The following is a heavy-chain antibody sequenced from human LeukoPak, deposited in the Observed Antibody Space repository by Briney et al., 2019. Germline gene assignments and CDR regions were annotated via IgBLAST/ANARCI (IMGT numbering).Heavy chain of an antibody. CDR1: GFTFISST. CDR2: IVVGSGNT. CDR3: AAEEVPGPWVLDL. Sequence: GASVKVSCKTSGFTFISSTVQWVRQARGQRPESIGWIVVGSGNTKYAQKFQERVTITRDMSTSTAYMELNNLRSEDTAIYYCAAEEVPGPWVLDLWGRGTLVTVSS. J-gene: IGHJ2*01. D-gene: IGHD3-10*01. V-gene: IGHV1-58*01.